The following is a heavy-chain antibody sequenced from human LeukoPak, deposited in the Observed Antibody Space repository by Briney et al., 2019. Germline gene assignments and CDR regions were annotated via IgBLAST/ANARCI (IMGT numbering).Heavy chain of an antibody. CDR3: AKDRYNDYEGGWFDP. CDR2: ISDSGGST. D-gene: IGHD5-12*01. Sequence: GGSLRLSCAASRFTFSTYAMSWVRQAPGKGREWVSAISDSGGSTYYADSVRGRFTVSRDNSKNTLYLQMNSLRAEDTAVYYCAKDRYNDYEGGWFDPWGQGTLVTVSS. J-gene: IGHJ5*02. CDR1: RFTFSTYA. V-gene: IGHV3-23*01.